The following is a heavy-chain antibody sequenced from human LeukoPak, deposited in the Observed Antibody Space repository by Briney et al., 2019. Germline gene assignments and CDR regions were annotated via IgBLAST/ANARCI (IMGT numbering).Heavy chain of an antibody. D-gene: IGHD2-2*01. Sequence: PGRSLRLSCAASGFTFSSYGMHWVRQAPGKGLEWVAVISYDGSNKYYADSVKGRFTISRDNSKNTLYLQMNSLRAEDTAVYCCAKVGYCSSTSCSYFDYWGQGTLVTVSS. CDR1: GFTFSSYG. CDR3: AKVGYCSSTSCSYFDY. CDR2: ISYDGSNK. V-gene: IGHV3-30*18. J-gene: IGHJ4*02.